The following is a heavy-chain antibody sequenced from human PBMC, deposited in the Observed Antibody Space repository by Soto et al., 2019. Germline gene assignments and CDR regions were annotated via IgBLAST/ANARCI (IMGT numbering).Heavy chain of an antibody. D-gene: IGHD3-10*01. V-gene: IGHV6-1*01. CDR3: ARDRETMVRGVTDYGMDV. CDR1: GDSVSSNSAA. CDR2: TYYRSKWYN. J-gene: IGHJ6*02. Sequence: SQTLSLTCAISGDSVSSNSAAWNWIRQSPSRGLEWLGRTYYRSKWYNDYAVSVKSRITINPDTSKNQFSLQLNSVTPGDTAVYYCARDRETMVRGVTDYGMDVWGQGTTVTVSS.